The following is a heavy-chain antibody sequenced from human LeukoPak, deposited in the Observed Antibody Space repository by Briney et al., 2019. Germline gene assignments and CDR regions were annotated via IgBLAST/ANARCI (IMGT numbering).Heavy chain of an antibody. D-gene: IGHD1-26*01. CDR1: GFTFRSFG. CDR2: ISFNGGYN. CDR3: AKQFATRFDY. Sequence: PGGSLRLSCAASGFTFRSFGMHWVRQAPGKGLEWVAYISFNGGYNYYGDSVKGRFTISRDNSKNTLYLQMNSLRAEDTAVYYCAKQFATRFDYWGQGTLVTVSS. J-gene: IGHJ4*02. V-gene: IGHV3-30*02.